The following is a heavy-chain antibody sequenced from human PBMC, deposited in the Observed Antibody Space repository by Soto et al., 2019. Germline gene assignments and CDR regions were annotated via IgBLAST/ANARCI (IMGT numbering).Heavy chain of an antibody. J-gene: IGHJ5*02. D-gene: IGHD3-22*01. Sequence: PSQTLSLTCTVSGDSIRRGAYYWTWVRQKPGKGLDWIVYISNTGRTYYNPSLKSRLTISLDTSENQFSLKLTSFTAADTAIYYCARARQYYDCELDPWGQGTLVTVS. CDR1: GDSIRRGAYY. CDR3: ARARQYYDCELDP. V-gene: IGHV4-31*03. CDR2: ISNTGRT.